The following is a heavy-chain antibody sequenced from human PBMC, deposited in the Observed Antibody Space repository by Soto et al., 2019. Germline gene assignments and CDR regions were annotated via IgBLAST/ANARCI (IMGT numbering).Heavy chain of an antibody. CDR1: GGTFSSYA. V-gene: IGHV1-69*12. CDR2: IIPIFGTA. D-gene: IGHD2-21*01. J-gene: IGHJ4*02. CDR3: VRAEQRSLYSPLDY. Sequence: QVQLVQSGAEVKKPGSSVKVSCKASGGTFSSYAISWVRQAPGQGLEWMGGIIPIFGTANYAQKFQGRVTITADDSTSSAHLELSKSGTADTATFYWVRAEQRSLYSPLDYRGQGTLVTVSA.